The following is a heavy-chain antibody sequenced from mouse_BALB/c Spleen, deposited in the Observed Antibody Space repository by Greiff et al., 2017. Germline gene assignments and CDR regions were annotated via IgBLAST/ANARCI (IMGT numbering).Heavy chain of an antibody. CDR1: GYTFTSYW. CDR3: ARESYYGAYYFDY. D-gene: IGHD1-1*01. J-gene: IGHJ2*01. V-gene: IGHV1S81*02. Sequence: VQLQQPGAELVKPGASVKLSCKASGYTFTSYWMHWVKQRPGQGLEWIGEINPSNGRTNYNEKFKSKATLTVDKSSSTAYMQLSSLTSEDSAVYYCARESYYGAYYFDYWGQGTTLTVSS. CDR2: INPSNGRT.